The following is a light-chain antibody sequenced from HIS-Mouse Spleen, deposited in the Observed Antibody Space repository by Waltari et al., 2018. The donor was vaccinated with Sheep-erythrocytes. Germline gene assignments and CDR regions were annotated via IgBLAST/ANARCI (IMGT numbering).Light chain of an antibody. CDR2: EVS. Sequence: QSALTHPASVSGSPGQSITIPCTGTSSHLGGYNFVSWYQQQPGKAPKLMIYEVSNRPSGVSNRFSGSKSGNTASLTISGLQAEDEADYYCSSYTSSSTWVFGGGTKLTVL. CDR1: SSHLGGYNF. V-gene: IGLV2-14*01. J-gene: IGLJ3*02. CDR3: SSYTSSSTWV.